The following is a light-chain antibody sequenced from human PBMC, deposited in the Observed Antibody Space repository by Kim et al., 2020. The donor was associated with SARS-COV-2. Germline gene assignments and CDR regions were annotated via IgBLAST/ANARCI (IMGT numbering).Light chain of an antibody. CDR3: KQRSNWTRT. CDR1: QSVCSY. V-gene: IGKV3-11*01. J-gene: IGKJ1*01. Sequence: PEESDTLSCRARQSVCSYLACYKQNPGQAHSLIMHDASNRAPGIPARFSGSGSGTDFTLTVSSLEPEDFAIDYCKQRSNWTRTFGQGTKV. CDR2: DAS.